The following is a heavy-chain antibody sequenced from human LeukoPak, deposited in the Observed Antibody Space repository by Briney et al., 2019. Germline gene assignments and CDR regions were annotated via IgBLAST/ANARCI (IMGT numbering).Heavy chain of an antibody. V-gene: IGHV3-23*01. CDR3: AKAAGYGDYGNY. CDR2: ISTSGVT. D-gene: IGHD4-17*01. CDR1: GFTFSSYA. Sequence: GGSLRLSCAASGFTFSSYAMSWVRQAPGKGLEWVSAISTSGVTYYADSVRGRFTISRDNSKNTLYLQMNSLRAEDTAVYYCAKAAGYGDYGNYWGQGTLVTVSS. J-gene: IGHJ4*02.